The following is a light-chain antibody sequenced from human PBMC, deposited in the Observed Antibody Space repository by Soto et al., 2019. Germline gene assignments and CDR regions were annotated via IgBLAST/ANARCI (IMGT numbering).Light chain of an antibody. Sequence: DIRMTQSPSPLSASVGDRVTITCQATQVIGNYLNWYQQKPGKAPKLLIYAASSLKNGVPSRFSGSGSGTDFTLTISSLQPEDFATYYCQQSYSSPTWTFGQGTKVEIK. V-gene: IGKV1-39*01. CDR3: QQSYSSPTWT. J-gene: IGKJ1*01. CDR1: QVIGNY. CDR2: AAS.